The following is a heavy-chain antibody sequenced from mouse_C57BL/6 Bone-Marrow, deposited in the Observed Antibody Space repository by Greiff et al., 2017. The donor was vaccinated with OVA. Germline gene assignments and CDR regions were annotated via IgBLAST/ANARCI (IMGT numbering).Heavy chain of an antibody. CDR3: ARTPRGFAY. J-gene: IGHJ3*01. V-gene: IGHV1-69*01. CDR2: IDPSDSYT. CDR1: GYTFTSYW. Sequence: QVQLQQPGAELVMPGASVKLSCKASGYTFTSYWMHWVKQRPGQGLEWIGEIDPSDSYTNYNQKFKGKSTLTVDKSSSTAYMQLSSLTSEDSAVYYCARTPRGFAYWGQGTLVTVSA.